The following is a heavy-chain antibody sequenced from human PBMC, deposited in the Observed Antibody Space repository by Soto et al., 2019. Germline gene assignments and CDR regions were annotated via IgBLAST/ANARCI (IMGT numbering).Heavy chain of an antibody. Sequence: GALRLSCAASGFTFSSYAMSWVRQAPGKGLEWVSAISGSGGSTYYADSVKGRSTISRDNSKNTLYLQMNSLRAEDTAVYYCAKDLRDGYKSYYYYGMDVWGQGTTVTVSS. J-gene: IGHJ6*02. CDR2: ISGSGGST. V-gene: IGHV3-23*01. CDR3: AKDLRDGYKSYYYYGMDV. D-gene: IGHD5-12*01. CDR1: GFTFSSYA.